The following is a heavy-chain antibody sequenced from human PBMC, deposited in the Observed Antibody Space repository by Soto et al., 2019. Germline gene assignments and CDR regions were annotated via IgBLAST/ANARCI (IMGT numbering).Heavy chain of an antibody. CDR1: GFTFSSYS. J-gene: IGHJ5*02. Sequence: PGGFLRLSCAASGFTFSSYSMNWVRQAPGKGLEWVSSISSSSSYIYYADSVKGRFTISRDNAKNSLYLQMNSLRAEDTAVYYCARDSSFGSSSRNWFDPWGQGTLVTVSS. V-gene: IGHV3-21*01. CDR3: ARDSSFGSSSRNWFDP. CDR2: ISSSSSYI. D-gene: IGHD6-13*01.